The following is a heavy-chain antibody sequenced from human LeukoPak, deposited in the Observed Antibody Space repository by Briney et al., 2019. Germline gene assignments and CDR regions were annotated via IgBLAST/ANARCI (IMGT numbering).Heavy chain of an antibody. CDR3: ARDPLAAGPDPWYFDL. Sequence: SQTLSLTCTVSGGSISSGSYYWSWIRQPAGKGLEWIGRIYTSGSTNYNPSLKSRVTISVDTSKNQFSLKLSSVTAADTAVYYCARDPLAAGPDPWYFDLWGRGTLVTVSS. CDR1: GGSISSGSYY. D-gene: IGHD6-19*01. CDR2: IYTSGST. V-gene: IGHV4-61*02. J-gene: IGHJ2*01.